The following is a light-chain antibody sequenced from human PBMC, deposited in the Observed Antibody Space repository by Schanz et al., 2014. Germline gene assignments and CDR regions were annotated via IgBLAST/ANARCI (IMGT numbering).Light chain of an antibody. J-gene: IGKJ1*01. CDR3: QQTYSAPPT. V-gene: IGKV1-39*01. CDR1: QSIRSY. CDR2: AAS. Sequence: DIQMTQSPSSLSASVGDRVTITCRASQSIRSYLNWYQQKPGKAPKLLIFAASSLQSGVPSRFGGSGSGTDFTLTISSLQPEDFATYYCQQTYSAPPTLGQGTKVEI.